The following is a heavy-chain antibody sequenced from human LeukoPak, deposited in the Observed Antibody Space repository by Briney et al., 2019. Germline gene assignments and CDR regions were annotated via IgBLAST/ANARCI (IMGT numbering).Heavy chain of an antibody. CDR3: ARDYYGSGSYLAFAFDI. J-gene: IGHJ3*02. Sequence: ASVKVSCKASGYTFTGYYMHWVRQAPGQGLEWMGWINPNSGGTNYAQKFQGRVTMTRGTSISTAYMELSRLRSDDTAVYYCARDYYGSGSYLAFAFDIWGQGTMVTVSS. V-gene: IGHV1-2*02. CDR1: GYTFTGYY. CDR2: INPNSGGT. D-gene: IGHD3-10*01.